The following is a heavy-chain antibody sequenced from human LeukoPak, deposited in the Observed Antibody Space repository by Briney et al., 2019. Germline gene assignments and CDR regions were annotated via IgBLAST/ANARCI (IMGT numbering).Heavy chain of an antibody. V-gene: IGHV3-30*04. J-gene: IGHJ6*02. CDR1: GFTFTTFA. D-gene: IGHD3-10*01. CDR2: LSYDGSNK. CDR3: ARGGYGSGTYPPYFYGMDV. Sequence: GRSLRLSCAASGFTFTTFAMHWVRQAPGKGLEWVAVLSYDGSNKYYAGSVKGRFTISRDNSKNTLYLQMNSLRAEDTAVYFCARGGYGSGTYPPYFYGMDVWGQGTTVTVSS.